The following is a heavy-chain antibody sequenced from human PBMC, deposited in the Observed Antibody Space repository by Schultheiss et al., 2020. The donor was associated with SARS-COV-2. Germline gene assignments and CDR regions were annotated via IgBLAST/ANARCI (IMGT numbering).Heavy chain of an antibody. D-gene: IGHD3-3*01. Sequence: SETLSLTCAVSGGSVSSLHWWTWVRQSPGKGLEWIAEIYHTGGTNYNPSLKSRVTISVDKSKNDVSLKLTSVTAADTAVYYCASFGYDFWSGYYTPGSWGQGTLVTVSS. CDR3: ASFGYDFWSGYYTPGS. J-gene: IGHJ5*02. V-gene: IGHV4-4*02. CDR2: IYHTGGT. CDR1: GGSVSSLHW.